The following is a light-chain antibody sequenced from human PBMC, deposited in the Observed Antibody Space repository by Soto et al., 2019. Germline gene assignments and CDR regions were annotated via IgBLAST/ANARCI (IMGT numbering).Light chain of an antibody. J-gene: IGLJ1*01. CDR2: QDA. V-gene: IGLV3-1*01. CDR1: KLGNKF. Sequence: SYELTQPPSVSVAPGQTASITCSGDKLGNKFASWYQQKPGQSPVLVIYQDAKRPSGIPERFSGSNSGNTATLTISGTQAMDEADYYCQAWAGSTGVFGTGTKLTVL. CDR3: QAWAGSTGV.